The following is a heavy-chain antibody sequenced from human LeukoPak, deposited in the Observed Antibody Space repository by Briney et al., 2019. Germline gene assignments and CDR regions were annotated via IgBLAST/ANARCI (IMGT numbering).Heavy chain of an antibody. J-gene: IGHJ5*02. CDR1: GYTFTGYY. D-gene: IGHD2-2*01. V-gene: IGHV1-2*02. Sequence: ASVKVSCKASGYTFTGYYMHWVRQAPGQGLEWMGWINPNSGGTNYAQKFQGRVTMTRDTSISTAYMELSRLRSDDTAVYYCARGGVVVVPAATPKWFDPWGQGTLVTVSS. CDR2: INPNSGGT. CDR3: ARGGVVVVPAATPKWFDP.